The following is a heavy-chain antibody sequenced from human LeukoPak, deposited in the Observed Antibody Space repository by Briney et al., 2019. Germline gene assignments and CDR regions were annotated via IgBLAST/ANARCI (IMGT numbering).Heavy chain of an antibody. CDR3: AKGGRREIYYYYMDV. V-gene: IGHV3-30*04. CDR2: ISYDGSNR. D-gene: IGHD1-26*01. CDR1: GFTFSSYA. Sequence: PGRSLRLSCAASGFTFSSYAMHWVRQAPGKGLEWVALISYDGSNRYYADSVKGRFTISRDNSKNTLYLQMNSLRAEDTAVYYCAKGGRREIYYYYMDVWGKGTTVTISS. J-gene: IGHJ6*03.